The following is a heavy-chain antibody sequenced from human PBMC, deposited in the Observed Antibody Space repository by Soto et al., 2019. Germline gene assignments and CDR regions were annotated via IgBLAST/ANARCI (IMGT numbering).Heavy chain of an antibody. D-gene: IGHD1-20*01. V-gene: IGHV4-59*08. CDR1: GASISSYY. CDR3: ARLITGATGKYYYYYMDV. J-gene: IGHJ6*03. CDR2: IYYSGST. Sequence: SETLSLTCTVSGASISSYYWNWIRQPPGKGLEWIGYIYYSGSTNYNPSLKSRVTISVDTSKNQFSLKLSSVTAADTAVYYCARLITGATGKYYYYYMDVWGKGTTVTVSS.